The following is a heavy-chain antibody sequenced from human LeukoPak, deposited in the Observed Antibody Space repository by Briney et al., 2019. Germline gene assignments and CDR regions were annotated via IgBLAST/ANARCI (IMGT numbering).Heavy chain of an antibody. V-gene: IGHV3-30*02. CDR3: AKDEIQGVVGAGPGY. CDR1: GFAFSSYG. CDR2: IQNDGSNK. Sequence: PGGSLRLSCAASGFAFSSYGIHWVRQAPGKGLEWVAFIQNDGSNKYYADSVKGRFTISRDNSKNTLYLQMNSLRAEDTAPYHCAKDEIQGVVGAGPGYWGQGTLVTVSS. D-gene: IGHD1-26*01. J-gene: IGHJ4*02.